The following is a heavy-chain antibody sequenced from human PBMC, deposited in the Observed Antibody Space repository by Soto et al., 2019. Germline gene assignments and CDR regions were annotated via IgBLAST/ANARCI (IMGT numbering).Heavy chain of an antibody. J-gene: IGHJ6*02. CDR1: GFTFSSYA. V-gene: IGHV3-30-3*01. Sequence: GGSLRLSCAASGFTFSSYAMHWVRQAPGKGLEWVAVISYDGSNKYYADSVKGRFTISRDNSKNTLYLQMNSLRAEDTAVYYCASGGYYDSSGEYGMDVWGQGTTVTVSS. CDR3: ASGGYYDSSGEYGMDV. CDR2: ISYDGSNK. D-gene: IGHD3-22*01.